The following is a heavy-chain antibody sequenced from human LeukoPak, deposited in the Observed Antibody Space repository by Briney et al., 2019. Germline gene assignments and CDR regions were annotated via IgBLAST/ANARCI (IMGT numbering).Heavy chain of an antibody. V-gene: IGHV3-74*01. CDR1: GFSFSSYY. Sequence: GGSLRLSCAASGFSFSSYYMYWVRHAPEAGLVWGSRNKTYGITPHADSVQRHFTISKDNAKNTLYLQSNSLRAKDTAIYYCVAYNWNLPYYWGQGTLVTVSS. D-gene: IGHD1-20*01. J-gene: IGHJ4*02. CDR2: NKTYGIT. CDR3: VAYNWNLPYY.